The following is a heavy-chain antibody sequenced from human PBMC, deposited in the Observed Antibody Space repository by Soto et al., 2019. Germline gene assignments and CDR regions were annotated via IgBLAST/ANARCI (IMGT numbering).Heavy chain of an antibody. D-gene: IGHD5-12*01. V-gene: IGHV4-38-2*02. Sequence: SETLSLTCTVSGYSISSGYYWGWIRQPPGKGLEWIGSIYHSGSTYYNPSLKSRVTISVDTSKNQFSLKLSSVTAADTAVYYCARGRGIVATISNWYFDLWGRGTLVTVSS. CDR2: IYHSGST. J-gene: IGHJ2*01. CDR1: GYSISSGYY. CDR3: ARGRGIVATISNWYFDL.